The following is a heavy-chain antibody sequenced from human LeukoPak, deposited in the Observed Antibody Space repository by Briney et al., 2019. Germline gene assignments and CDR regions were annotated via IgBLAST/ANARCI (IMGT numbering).Heavy chain of an antibody. V-gene: IGHV4-39*01. Sequence: PSETLSLTCTVSCGFISSSSYYLGWIRQPPGKGLEWIGSVYYNGSTYYYPSLKSRITISVDTSKNQFSLKLSSVTAADTAVYYCADEYCSSTSCYPFFDYWGQGTLVTVSS. CDR1: CGFISSSSYY. CDR3: ADEYCSSTSCYPFFDY. CDR2: VYYNGST. D-gene: IGHD2-2*01. J-gene: IGHJ4*02.